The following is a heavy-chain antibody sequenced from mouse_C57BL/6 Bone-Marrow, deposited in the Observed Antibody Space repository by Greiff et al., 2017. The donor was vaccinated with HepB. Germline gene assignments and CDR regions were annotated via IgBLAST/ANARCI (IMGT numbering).Heavy chain of an antibody. Sequence: VQLQQPGAELVRPGTSVKLSCKASGYTFTSYWMHWVKQRPGQGLEWIGVIDPSDSYTNYNQKFKGKATLTVDTSSSTAYMQLSSLTSEDSAVYYCARGAGFTTALEGDYWGQGTTLTVSS. V-gene: IGHV1-59*01. CDR3: ARGAGFTTALEGDY. D-gene: IGHD1-2*01. CDR2: IDPSDSYT. CDR1: GYTFTSYW. J-gene: IGHJ2*01.